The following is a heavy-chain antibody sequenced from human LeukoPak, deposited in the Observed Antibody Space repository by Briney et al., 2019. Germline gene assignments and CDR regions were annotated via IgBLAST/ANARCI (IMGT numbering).Heavy chain of an antibody. CDR1: GYTFTGYY. CDR2: INPNSGGT. D-gene: IGHD3-9*01. J-gene: IGHJ5*02. V-gene: IGHV1-2*04. Sequence: ASVKVSCKASGYTFTGYYMHWVRQAPGQGLEWMGWINPNSGGTNYAQKFQGWVTMTRDTSISTAYMELSRLRSEDTAVYYCTRGMDILTGYWFDPWGQGTLVTVSS. CDR3: TRGMDILTGYWFDP.